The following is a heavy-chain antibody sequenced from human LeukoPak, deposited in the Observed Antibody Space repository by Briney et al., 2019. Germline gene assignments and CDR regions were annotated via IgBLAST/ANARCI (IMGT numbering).Heavy chain of an antibody. J-gene: IGHJ3*02. CDR2: ICSSSSYI. D-gene: IGHD3-10*01. V-gene: IGHV3-21*01. CDR1: GFTFSSYS. Sequence: GGSLRLSCAASGFTFSSYSMTWVRQAPGKGLEWVSSICSSSSYIYYADSVKGRFTISRDNAKNSLYLQMNSLRAEDTAVYYCARGAAYGSGSYIWGQGTMVTVSS. CDR3: ARGAAYGSGSYI.